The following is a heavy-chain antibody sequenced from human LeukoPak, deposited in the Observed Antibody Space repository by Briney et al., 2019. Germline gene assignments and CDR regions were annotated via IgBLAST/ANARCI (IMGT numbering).Heavy chain of an antibody. V-gene: IGHV3-23*01. CDR3: AKDPAGGTVNWFDP. CDR2: ISGSGGTT. J-gene: IGHJ5*02. CDR1: GFTFSSYA. D-gene: IGHD6-13*01. Sequence: GGPLRLSCAASGFTFSSYAMSWVRQAPGKELGWVSGISGSGGTTYYAASVKGRFTISRDNSKNTLYLQMNSLRAEDTAVYYCAKDPAGGTVNWFDPWGQGTLVTVSS.